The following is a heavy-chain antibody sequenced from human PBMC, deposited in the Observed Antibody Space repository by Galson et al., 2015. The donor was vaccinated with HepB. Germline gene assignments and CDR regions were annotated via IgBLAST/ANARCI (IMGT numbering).Heavy chain of an antibody. Sequence: SVKVSCKASGGTFSSYAISWVRQAPGQGLEWMGGIIPIFGTANYAQKFQGRVTITADESTSTAYMELSSLRSEDTAVYYCARDQGVELESYYYYYGMDVWGQGTTVTVSS. D-gene: IGHD1-7*01. CDR1: GGTFSSYA. CDR2: IIPIFGTA. CDR3: ARDQGVELESYYYYYGMDV. V-gene: IGHV1-69*13. J-gene: IGHJ6*02.